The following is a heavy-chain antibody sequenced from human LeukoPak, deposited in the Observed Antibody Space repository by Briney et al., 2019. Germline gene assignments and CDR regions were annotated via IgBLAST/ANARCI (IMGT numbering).Heavy chain of an antibody. V-gene: IGHV1-18*01. CDR3: AREESIGSYQFLHDY. D-gene: IGHD3-10*01. CDR2: ISPYNDNK. CDR1: GYTFIRYG. Sequence: ASVKVSCKASGYTFIRYGISWVRQAPGQGLEWMGWISPYNDNKKFLQKLQGRVTMTTDTSTSTAYMELRSLTSVDTAIYYCAREESIGSYQFLHDYWGQGTLVTVSS. J-gene: IGHJ4*02.